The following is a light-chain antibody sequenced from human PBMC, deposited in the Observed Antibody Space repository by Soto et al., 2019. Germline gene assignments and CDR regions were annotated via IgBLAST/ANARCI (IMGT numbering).Light chain of an antibody. CDR2: DAS. CDR1: QDITKY. CDR3: QQYADLPLT. J-gene: IGKJ4*01. V-gene: IGKV1-33*01. Sequence: DVQLTQSPSSLSASVGDTVTITCQASQDITKYLNWYQQKPGKAPKLLIYDASNLEAGAPSRFIGSGSETDFTLTISSLQPEDIATYYCQQYADLPLTFGGGTKVEIK.